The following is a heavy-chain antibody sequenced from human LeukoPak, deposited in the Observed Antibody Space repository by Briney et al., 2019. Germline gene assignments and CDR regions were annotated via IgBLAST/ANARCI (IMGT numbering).Heavy chain of an antibody. D-gene: IGHD6-19*01. Sequence: ASVKVSCKASGYTFTGYYMHWVRQAPGQGLEWMGWINPNSGGTNYAQKFQGRVTMTRDTSISTAYMELSRLRSDDTAVYYCARPIKYSSGWYGVGDAFDIWGQGTMVTVSS. CDR3: ARPIKYSSGWYGVGDAFDI. J-gene: IGHJ3*02. CDR2: INPNSGGT. CDR1: GYTFTGYY. V-gene: IGHV1-2*02.